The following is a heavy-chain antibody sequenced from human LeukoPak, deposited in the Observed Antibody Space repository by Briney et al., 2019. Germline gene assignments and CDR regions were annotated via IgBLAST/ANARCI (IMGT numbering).Heavy chain of an antibody. V-gene: IGHV4-34*01. J-gene: IGHJ6*03. CDR2: INHSGST. CDR1: GGSFSGYY. Sequence: SETLSLTCAVYGGSFSGYYWSWIRQPPGKGLEWIGEINHSGSTNYNPSLKSRVTISVDTSKNQFSLKLSSVTAADTAVYYCARRSVQLERWGRDYYYYYYMDVWGKGTTVTVSS. CDR3: ARRSVQLERWGRDYYYYYYMDV. D-gene: IGHD1-1*01.